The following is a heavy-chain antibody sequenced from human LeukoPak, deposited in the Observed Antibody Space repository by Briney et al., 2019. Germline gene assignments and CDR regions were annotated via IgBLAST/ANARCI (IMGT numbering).Heavy chain of an antibody. Sequence: PGGSLRLSCAASGFTFTTYEMNWVRQAPGKGLEWVSYISGSGSSIYYADSVKGRFTISRDNSKNTLYLQMNSLRAEDTAVYYCATVGFSPVDYWGQGTLVTVSS. CDR1: GFTFTTYE. J-gene: IGHJ4*02. CDR2: ISGSGSSI. V-gene: IGHV3-48*03. CDR3: ATVGFSPVDY. D-gene: IGHD2/OR15-2a*01.